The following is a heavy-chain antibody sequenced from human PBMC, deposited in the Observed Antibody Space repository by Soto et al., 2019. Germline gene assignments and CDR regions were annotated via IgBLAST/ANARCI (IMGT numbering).Heavy chain of an antibody. D-gene: IGHD4-4*01. CDR1: GFTFSSYA. J-gene: IGHJ5*02. V-gene: IGHV3-23*01. CDR2: ISGSGGST. CDR3: AKDQGYSNYVPAYNWFDP. Sequence: GGSLRLSCAASGFTFSSYAMSWVRQAPGKGLEWVSAISGSGGSTYYADSVKGRFTISRDNSKNTLYLQMNSLRAEDTAVYYCAKDQGYSNYVPAYNWFDPWGQGTLVTVSS.